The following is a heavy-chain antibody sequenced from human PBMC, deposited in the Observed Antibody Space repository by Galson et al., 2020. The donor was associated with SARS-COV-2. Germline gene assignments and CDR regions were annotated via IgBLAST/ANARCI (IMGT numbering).Heavy chain of an antibody. J-gene: IGHJ3*02. Sequence: GGSLRLSCAASGFTFSSYAMHWVRQAPGKGLEWVAVISYDGSNKYYADSVKGRFTISRDNSKNTLYLQMNSLRAEDTAVYYCARDQLREYSGQRPSAFDIWGQGTMVTVSS. CDR2: ISYDGSNK. CDR3: ARDQLREYSGQRPSAFDI. CDR1: GFTFSSYA. D-gene: IGHD5-12*01. V-gene: IGHV3-30-3*01.